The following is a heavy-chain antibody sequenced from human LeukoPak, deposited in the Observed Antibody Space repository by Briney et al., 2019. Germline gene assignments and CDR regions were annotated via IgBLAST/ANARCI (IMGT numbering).Heavy chain of an antibody. CDR1: GHTFTGYY. D-gene: IGHD6-13*01. J-gene: IGHJ4*02. CDR3: AALSAAAGNFDY. Sequence: ASVKVSCKASGHTFTGYYVHWVRQAPGQGLEWMGWINPNSGGTNYAQKFQGRVTMTRDTSISTAYMELSRLRSDDTAVYYCAALSAAAGNFDYWGQGTLVTVSS. V-gene: IGHV1-2*02. CDR2: INPNSGGT.